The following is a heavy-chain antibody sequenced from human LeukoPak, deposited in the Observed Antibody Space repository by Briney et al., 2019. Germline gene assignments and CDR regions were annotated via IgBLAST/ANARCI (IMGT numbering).Heavy chain of an antibody. J-gene: IGHJ4*02. CDR3: ARTHYYDSSGYRKKDYLFDY. CDR2: INLNRGGT. V-gene: IGHV1-2*02. D-gene: IGHD3-22*01. CDR1: ESTFTLSY. Sequence: APVRACCSPAESTFTLSYMHWVRQAPGQGLEWMGWINLNRGGTNYERKFQGRVTMTRERSISTAYMGLSRLRSDDTAEYYCARTHYYDSSGYRKKDYLFDYGGQGTLVSVSS.